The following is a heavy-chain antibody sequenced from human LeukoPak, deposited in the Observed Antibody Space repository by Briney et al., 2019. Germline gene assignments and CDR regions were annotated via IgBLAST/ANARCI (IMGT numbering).Heavy chain of an antibody. Sequence: GGSLRLSCAASGFTFSSYWMSWVRQAPGKGLEWLANIKQDGSDKNYVDSVKGRFTISRDNAKNSLYLQMNGLRVEDTAVYYCARQSGGSLDYWGQGTLVTASS. CDR1: GFTFSSYW. D-gene: IGHD1-26*01. V-gene: IGHV3-7*05. CDR2: IKQDGSDK. J-gene: IGHJ4*02. CDR3: ARQSGGSLDY.